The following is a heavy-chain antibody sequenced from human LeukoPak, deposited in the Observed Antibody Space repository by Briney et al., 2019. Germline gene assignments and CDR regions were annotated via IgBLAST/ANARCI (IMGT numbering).Heavy chain of an antibody. CDR1: GFTFSSYA. Sequence: GGSLRLSCAASGFTFSSYAMHWIRQAPGKGLEWVAVISYDGSNKYYADSVKGRFTISRDNSKNTLYLQMNSLRAEDTAVYYCAREGLPDYYYYYGMDVWGQGTTVTVSS. V-gene: IGHV3-30-3*01. CDR3: AREGLPDYYYYYGMDV. CDR2: ISYDGSNK. J-gene: IGHJ6*02.